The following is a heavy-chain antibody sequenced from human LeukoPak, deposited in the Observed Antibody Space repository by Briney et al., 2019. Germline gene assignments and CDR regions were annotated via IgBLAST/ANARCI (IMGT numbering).Heavy chain of an antibody. CDR1: GDSVSRNSAA. CDR3: ARAVGRQLGIPGTFDY. J-gene: IGHJ4*02. Sequence: SETLSLSCAISGDSVSRNSAAWNWIRQSPSRGLVWLGRRYYRSKWYNDYAVSVKSRITINPDTSKNQFSLQLNSVTREDTAVYYCARAVGRQLGIPGTFDYWGQGTLVTVSS. V-gene: IGHV6-1*01. CDR2: RYYRSKWYN. D-gene: IGHD7-27*01.